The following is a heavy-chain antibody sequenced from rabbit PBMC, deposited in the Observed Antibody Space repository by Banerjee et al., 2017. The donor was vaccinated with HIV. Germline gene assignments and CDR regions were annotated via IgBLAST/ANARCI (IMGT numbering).Heavy chain of an antibody. J-gene: IGHJ4*01. D-gene: IGHD6-1*01. CDR1: GFSFSSNYY. Sequence: QEQLEESGGGLVKPGGTLTLTCKASGFSFSSNYYICWVRQAPGKGLELIACIYAGSSGSTYYASWAKGRFTISKTSSTTVTLQMTSLTAADTATYFCARVDYAGYGYYFDLWGPGTLVTVS. CDR2: IYAGSSGST. CDR3: ARVDYAGYGYYFDL. V-gene: IGHV1S45*01.